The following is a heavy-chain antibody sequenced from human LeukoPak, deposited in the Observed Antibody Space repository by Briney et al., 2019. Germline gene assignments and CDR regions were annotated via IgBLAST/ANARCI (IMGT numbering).Heavy chain of an antibody. D-gene: IGHD4-17*01. V-gene: IGHV3-30*18. Sequence: GGSLRLSCAASGFPFSSYGLHWVRQAPGKGLEWVAIISYDGKMKFYADSVKGRFTISRDNSKNTLYLQMNSLRAEDTAVYYCAKEGYHGDYAIHEYFQHWGQGTLVTVSS. CDR1: GFPFSSYG. CDR2: ISYDGKMK. CDR3: AKEGYHGDYAIHEYFQH. J-gene: IGHJ1*01.